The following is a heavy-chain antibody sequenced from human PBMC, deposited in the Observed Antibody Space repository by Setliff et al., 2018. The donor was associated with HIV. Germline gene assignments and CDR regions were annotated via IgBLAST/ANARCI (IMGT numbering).Heavy chain of an antibody. J-gene: IGHJ4*02. CDR1: GFSFTDAW. D-gene: IGHD1-1*01. CDR2: IRANTDGGTT. Sequence: PGGSLRLSCAASGFSFTDAWMSWVRQAPGKGLEWVGRIRANTDGGTTEYGVPVKGRFTISRDSAKNTLYLQMNSLRAEDTAVYYCARARGTNWPFDYWGQGTPVTVSS. V-gene: IGHV3-15*05. CDR3: ARARGTNWPFDY.